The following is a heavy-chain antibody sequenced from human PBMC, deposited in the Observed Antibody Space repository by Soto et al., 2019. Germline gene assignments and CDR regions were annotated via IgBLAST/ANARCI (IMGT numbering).Heavy chain of an antibody. CDR3: APHTLDTGMPSGY. CDR1: GYTFTNYG. Sequence: QVQLVQSGAEVREPGASVKVSCKASGYTFTNYGVSWVRPAPGQGLEWMGWIGGYKGNTNYAQKLQGRVTLTTDTSTSTADMELRSLRSDDTAVYYCAPHTLDTGMPSGYWGQGTLVTVS. D-gene: IGHD5-18*01. CDR2: IGGYKGNT. J-gene: IGHJ4*02. V-gene: IGHV1-18*01.